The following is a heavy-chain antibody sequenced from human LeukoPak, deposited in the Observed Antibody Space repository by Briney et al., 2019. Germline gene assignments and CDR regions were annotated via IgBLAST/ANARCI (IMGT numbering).Heavy chain of an antibody. CDR2: IKQDGSEK. D-gene: IGHD1-14*01. CDR3: ARNQRRLDY. Sequence: GGSLRLSCAASGFTFSNYWMTWVRQAPGKGLELVANIKQDGSEKYYVDSVKGRFTISRDNAKNSLYLQMNSLRAEDTAVYYCARNQRRLDYWGQGTLVTVSS. CDR1: GFTFSNYW. J-gene: IGHJ4*02. V-gene: IGHV3-7*01.